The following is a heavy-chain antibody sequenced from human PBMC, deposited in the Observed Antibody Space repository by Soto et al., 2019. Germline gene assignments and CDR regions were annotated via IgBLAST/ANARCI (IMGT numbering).Heavy chain of an antibody. CDR2: ISGSGGST. CDR3: AKNLLEWPKPSGGYYYYGMDV. Sequence: GGSLRLSCAASGFTFSSYAMSWVRQAPGKGLEWVSAISGSGGSTYYADSVKGRFTISRDNSKNTLYLQMNSLRAEDTAVYYCAKNLLEWPKPSGGYYYYGMDVWGQGTTVTVSS. V-gene: IGHV3-23*01. D-gene: IGHD3-3*01. CDR1: GFTFSSYA. J-gene: IGHJ6*02.